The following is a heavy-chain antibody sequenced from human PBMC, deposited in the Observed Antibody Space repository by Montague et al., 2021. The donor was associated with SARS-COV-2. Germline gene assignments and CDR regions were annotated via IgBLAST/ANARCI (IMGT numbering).Heavy chain of an antibody. CDR1: GFTFSSYE. J-gene: IGHJ4*02. Sequence: SLRLSCAASGFTFSSYEMNWVRQAPGKGLEWVSYISSSGSTIYYADSVKGRFTISRDNAKNSLYLQMNSLRAEDTAVYYCARVSSSWYMNPSYYFDHWGQGTLVTVSS. CDR2: ISSSGSTI. V-gene: IGHV3-48*03. D-gene: IGHD6-13*01. CDR3: ARVSSSWYMNPSYYFDH.